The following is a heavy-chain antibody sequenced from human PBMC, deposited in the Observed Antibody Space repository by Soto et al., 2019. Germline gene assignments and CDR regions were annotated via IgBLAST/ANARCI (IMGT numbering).Heavy chain of an antibody. CDR1: GFTFSSYS. D-gene: IGHD6-19*01. V-gene: IGHV3-21*01. Sequence: GGSLRLSCAASGFTFSSYSMNWVRQAPGKGLEWVSSISSSSSYIYYADSVKGRFTISRDNAKNSLYLQMNSLRAGDTAVYYCARDLPRQRIAVAGDDAFDIWGQGTMVTVSS. CDR2: ISSSSSYI. J-gene: IGHJ3*02. CDR3: ARDLPRQRIAVAGDDAFDI.